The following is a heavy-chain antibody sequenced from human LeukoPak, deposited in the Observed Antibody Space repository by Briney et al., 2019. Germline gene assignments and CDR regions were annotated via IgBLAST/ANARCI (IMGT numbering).Heavy chain of an antibody. Sequence: GGSLRLSCAASGLTFSSYAMHWVRQAPGKGLEWVAVISYDGSNKYYADSVKGRFTISRDNSKNTLYLQMNSLRAEDTSVYYCASPGKSAGYFDYWGQGTLVTVSS. D-gene: IGHD3-10*01. J-gene: IGHJ4*02. CDR2: ISYDGSNK. CDR1: GLTFSSYA. CDR3: ASPGKSAGYFDY. V-gene: IGHV3-30*04.